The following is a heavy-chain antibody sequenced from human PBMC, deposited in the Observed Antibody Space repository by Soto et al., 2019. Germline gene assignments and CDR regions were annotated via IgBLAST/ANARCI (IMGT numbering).Heavy chain of an antibody. CDR3: AKDGLGYYDFWSGYYPIDY. D-gene: IGHD3-3*01. CDR2: ISGSGGST. Sequence: GGSLRLFCAASGFTFSSYAMSWVRQAPGKGLEWVSAISGSGGSTYYADSVKGWFTISRDNSKNTLYLQMNSLRAEDTAVYYCAKDGLGYYDFWSGYYPIDYWGQGTLVTVSS. CDR1: GFTFSSYA. J-gene: IGHJ4*02. V-gene: IGHV3-23*01.